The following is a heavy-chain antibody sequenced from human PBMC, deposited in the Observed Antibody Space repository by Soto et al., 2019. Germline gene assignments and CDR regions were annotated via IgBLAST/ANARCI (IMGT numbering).Heavy chain of an antibody. Sequence: GGSLRLSCAASGFTFSSYAMGWVRQGPGKGLEWVAVFRIGGSTHYADSVRGRFTISRDNSKNTLSLQMNSLTAEDTAVYFCAKRRGAGGHFDYWGQGALVTVSS. CDR3: AKRRGAGGHFDY. CDR1: GFTFSSYA. V-gene: IGHV3-23*01. J-gene: IGHJ4*02. CDR2: FRIGGST. D-gene: IGHD2-15*01.